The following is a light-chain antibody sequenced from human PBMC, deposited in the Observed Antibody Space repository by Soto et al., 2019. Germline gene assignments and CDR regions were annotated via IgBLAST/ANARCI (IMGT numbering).Light chain of an antibody. J-gene: IGKJ3*01. V-gene: IGKV3-11*01. Sequence: EIVLTQSPATLSLSPGERATLSCRASQSVSSYLAWYQQKPGQARRLLIYDASNRATGIPARFSGSGSGTDFTLTISSPEHEDFAVYYCQQRCNWPPGVTFGPGTKVDIK. CDR3: QQRCNWPPGVT. CDR1: QSVSSY. CDR2: DAS.